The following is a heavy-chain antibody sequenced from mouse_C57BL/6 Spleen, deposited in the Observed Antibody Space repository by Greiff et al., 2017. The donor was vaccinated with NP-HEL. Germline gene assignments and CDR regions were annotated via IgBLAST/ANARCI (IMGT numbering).Heavy chain of an antibody. D-gene: IGHD2-4*01. CDR2: ISPGDGDT. J-gene: IGHJ2*01. CDR3: ARGGLPYYFDY. CDR1: GYAFRSSW. V-gene: IGHV1-82*01. Sequence: VQLQESGPELVKPGASVKISCKASGYAFRSSWMNWVQQRPGKGLAWIGRISPGDGDTNYNGKFKGKATLTADKSSSTAYMQLSSLTSEDSAVYFCARGGLPYYFDYWGQGTTLTVSS.